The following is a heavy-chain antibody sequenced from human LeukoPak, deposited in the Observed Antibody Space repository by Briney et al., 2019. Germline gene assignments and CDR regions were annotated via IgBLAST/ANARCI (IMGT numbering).Heavy chain of an antibody. Sequence: PSETLSLTCAVYGGSFSGYYWSWIRQPPGKGLEWIGEINHSGSTNYNPSLKSRVTISVDTSKNQFSLKLSSVTAADTAVYYCAREKRGWFGENYNWFDPWGQGTLVTVSS. CDR1: GGSFSGYY. D-gene: IGHD3-10*01. CDR3: AREKRGWFGENYNWFDP. J-gene: IGHJ5*02. CDR2: INHSGST. V-gene: IGHV4-34*01.